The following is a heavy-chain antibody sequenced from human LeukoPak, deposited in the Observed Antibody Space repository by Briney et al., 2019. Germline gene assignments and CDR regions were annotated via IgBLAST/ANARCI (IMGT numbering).Heavy chain of an antibody. J-gene: IGHJ3*02. V-gene: IGHV4-31*03. D-gene: IGHD6-19*01. CDR1: GDSINTYDYH. Sequence: SETLSLTCTVSGDSINTYDYHWTWIRQHPGKGLEWIGYIYHTGITYYNPSLKSRVTISVDTSKTQFSLHLNSVTAADTAVYYCARGRTRIAVAGTDAFDIWGQGTMVTVSS. CDR3: ARGRTRIAVAGTDAFDI. CDR2: IYHTGIT.